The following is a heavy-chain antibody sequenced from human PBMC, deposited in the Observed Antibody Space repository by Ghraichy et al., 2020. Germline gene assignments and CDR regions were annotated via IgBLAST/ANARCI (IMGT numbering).Heavy chain of an antibody. V-gene: IGHV4-34*01. CDR1: GGSFSGYY. CDR2: INHSGSA. D-gene: IGHD2-2*02. J-gene: IGHJ4*02. Sequence: SETPSLTCAVYGGSFSGYYWNWIRQPPGKGLEWIGEINHSGSANYNPSLKSRVTISVDTSKNQFSLRLRSVTAADTAVYYCARGGYCTSTSCYINYWGRGTLVTVSS. CDR3: ARGGYCTSTSCYINY.